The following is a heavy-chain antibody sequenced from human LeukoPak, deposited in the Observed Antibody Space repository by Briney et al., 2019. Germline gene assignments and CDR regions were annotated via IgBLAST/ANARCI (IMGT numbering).Heavy chain of an antibody. CDR3: ARSTVAGPSYYYGMDV. D-gene: IGHD6-19*01. V-gene: IGHV1-2*02. CDR1: GYTFTGYY. CDR2: INPNSGGT. J-gene: IGHJ6*02. Sequence: ASVKVSCKASGYTFTGYYMHWVRQAPGQGLEWMGWINPNSGGTNYAQKFQGRVTMTRDTSISTAYMELSRPRSDDTAVYYCARSTVAGPSYYYGMDVWGQGTTVTVSS.